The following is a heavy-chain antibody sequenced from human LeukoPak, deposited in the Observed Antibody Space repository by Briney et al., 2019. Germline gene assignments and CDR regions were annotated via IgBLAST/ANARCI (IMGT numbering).Heavy chain of an antibody. J-gene: IGHJ4*02. CDR2: IYTSGST. D-gene: IGHD3-9*01. CDR3: ARHGDGYYDILTGSFDY. V-gene: IGHV4-61*02. Sequence: KASETLSLTCTVSGGSISSGSYYWSWIRQPAGKGLEWIGRIYTSGSTNYNPSLKSRVTISVDTSKNQFSLKLSSVTAADTAVYYCARHGDGYYDILTGSFDYWGQGTLVTVSS. CDR1: GGSISSGSYY.